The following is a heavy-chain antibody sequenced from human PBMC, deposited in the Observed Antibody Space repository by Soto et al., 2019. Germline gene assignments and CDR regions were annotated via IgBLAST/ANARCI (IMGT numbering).Heavy chain of an antibody. J-gene: IGHJ5*01. CDR1: GGSISSGGYS. V-gene: IGHV4-30-2*01. Sequence: ASETLSLTCAVSGGSISSGGYSWSWIRQPPGKGLEWIGYIYHSGYTYYNPSLKSRVTISVDRSKNQFFLNLRSVSAADTAVYFCASEGRLHWFASWGQGTLVTVSS. CDR2: IYHSGYT. CDR3: ASEGRLHWFAS.